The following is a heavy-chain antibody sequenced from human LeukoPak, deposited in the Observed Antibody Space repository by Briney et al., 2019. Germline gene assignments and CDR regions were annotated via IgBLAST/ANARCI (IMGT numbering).Heavy chain of an antibody. J-gene: IGHJ1*01. D-gene: IGHD6-19*01. CDR2: ISNRGSTI. CDR1: GFTFSDFY. V-gene: IGHV3-11*01. Sequence: GGSLRLSCAASGFTFSDFYMTWIRQAPGKGLEWVSYISNRGSTIHYADSVKGRFTISRDNSKNTLYLQMNSLRAEDTAVYYCAKDTVAGTEGYFQHWGQGTLVTVSS. CDR3: AKDTVAGTEGYFQH.